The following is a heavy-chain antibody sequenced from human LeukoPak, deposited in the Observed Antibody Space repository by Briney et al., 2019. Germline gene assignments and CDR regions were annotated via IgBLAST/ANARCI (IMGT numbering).Heavy chain of an antibody. CDR3: ARHYYDSSGYSSFDY. V-gene: IGHV4-59*08. J-gene: IGHJ4*02. CDR2: IYYSGST. Sequence: SETLSLTCTVSGGSISSYYWSWIRQPPGKGLEWIGYIYYSGSTNYNPSLKSRVTISVDTSRNQFSLKLSSVTAADTAVYYCARHYYDSSGYSSFDYWGQGTLVTVSS. D-gene: IGHD3-22*01. CDR1: GGSISSYY.